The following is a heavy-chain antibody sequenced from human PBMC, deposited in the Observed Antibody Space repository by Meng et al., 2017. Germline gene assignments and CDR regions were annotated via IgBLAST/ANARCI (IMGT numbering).Heavy chain of an antibody. CDR1: GGTFSSYA. V-gene: IGHV1-69*06. Sequence: SVKVSCKASGGTFSSYAISWVRQAPGQGLEWMGGIIPIFGTANYAQKFQGRVTITADKSTSTAYMELSRLRSEDTAVYYCARGREFWGGYYLQNPLESWFDPWGQGTLVTVSS. CDR3: ARGREFWGGYYLQNPLESWFDP. J-gene: IGHJ5*02. D-gene: IGHD3-3*01. CDR2: IIPIFGTA.